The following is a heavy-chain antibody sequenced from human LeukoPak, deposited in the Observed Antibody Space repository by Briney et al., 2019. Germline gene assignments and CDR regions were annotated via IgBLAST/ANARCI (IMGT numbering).Heavy chain of an antibody. CDR1: GYSFTSYW. Sequence: GESLKISCKGSGYSFTSYWIGWVRQMPGKGLEWMGIIYPGDSDTRYSPSFQGQVTISADKSISTAYLQWSSLKASDTAMYYCARQLDFGVVIEDAFDIWGQGTMVTVSS. CDR2: IYPGDSDT. D-gene: IGHD3-3*01. CDR3: ARQLDFGVVIEDAFDI. V-gene: IGHV5-51*01. J-gene: IGHJ3*02.